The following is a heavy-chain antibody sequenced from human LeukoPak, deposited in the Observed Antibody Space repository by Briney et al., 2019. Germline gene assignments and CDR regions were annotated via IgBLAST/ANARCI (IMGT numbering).Heavy chain of an antibody. CDR1: GGSISSGAYY. D-gene: IGHD6-13*01. Sequence: SQTLSLTCTVSGGSISSGAYYWSWIRQHPGKGLEWIGYIYYSGSTYYNPSLKSRVTISVDTSKNQFSLRLSSVTAADTAVYYCARDHIAAAGYRHFDYWGRGTLVTVSS. V-gene: IGHV4-31*03. CDR2: IYYSGST. J-gene: IGHJ4*02. CDR3: ARDHIAAAGYRHFDY.